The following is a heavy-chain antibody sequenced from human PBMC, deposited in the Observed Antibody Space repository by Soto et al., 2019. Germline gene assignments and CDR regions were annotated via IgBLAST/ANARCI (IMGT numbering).Heavy chain of an antibody. CDR3: ARGRGDTAMAWYY. CDR2: IYYSGST. V-gene: IGHV4-59*01. J-gene: IGHJ4*02. Sequence: QVQLQESGPGLVKPSETLSLTCTVSGGSISSYYWSWIRQPPEKGLEWIGYIYYSGSTNYNPSLKRRVTISVDTSKNQSSLKLSSVTAADTAVYYCARGRGDTAMAWYYWGQGTLVTVSS. CDR1: GGSISSYY. D-gene: IGHD5-18*01.